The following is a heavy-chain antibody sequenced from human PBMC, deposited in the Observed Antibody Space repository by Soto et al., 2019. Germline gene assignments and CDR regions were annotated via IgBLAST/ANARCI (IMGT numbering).Heavy chain of an antibody. CDR3: ARSQVGRPLDV. V-gene: IGHV1-46*01. Sequence: ASVKVSCNASRYTFTNFYIQWLRQAPGQGLEWMGIINPSGVSTTYPQKCQGRVTMTTYTSTSTVHMELITLRSEDTAVYYCARSQVGRPLDVWGPGTTVTVSS. D-gene: IGHD1-26*01. CDR1: RYTFTNFY. CDR2: INPSGVST. J-gene: IGHJ6*02.